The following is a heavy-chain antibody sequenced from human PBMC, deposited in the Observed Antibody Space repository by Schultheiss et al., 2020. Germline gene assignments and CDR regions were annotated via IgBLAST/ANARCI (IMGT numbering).Heavy chain of an antibody. D-gene: IGHD6-19*01. V-gene: IGHV3-33*01. CDR2: IWYDGSNK. Sequence: GGSLRLSCAASGFTFSSYGMLWVRQAPGKGLEWVAIIWYDGSNKNYADSVKGRFTISRDNSKNTLYLQMNSLRAEDTAVYYCARNGIAVAVGYFDYWGQGTLVTVSS. J-gene: IGHJ4*02. CDR1: GFTFSSYG. CDR3: ARNGIAVAVGYFDY.